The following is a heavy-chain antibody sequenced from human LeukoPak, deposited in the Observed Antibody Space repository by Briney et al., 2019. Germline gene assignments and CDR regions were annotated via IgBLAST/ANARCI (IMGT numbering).Heavy chain of an antibody. CDR3: ARDSWGDDYKGGL. CDR2: IKHDGSEK. Sequence: PGGSLRLSCAASGFTFSSYWMSWVRQAPGKGLEWVANIKHDGSEKYYVDSVRGRFIISRDNAGNSLYLQMNSLRAEDTAVYYCARDSWGDDYKGGLGGQGTLVIVSS. CDR1: GFTFSSYW. V-gene: IGHV3-7*01. J-gene: IGHJ1*01. D-gene: IGHD5-24*01.